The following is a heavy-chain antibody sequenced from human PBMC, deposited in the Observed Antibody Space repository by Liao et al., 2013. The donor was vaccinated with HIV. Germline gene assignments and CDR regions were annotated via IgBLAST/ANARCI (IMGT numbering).Heavy chain of an antibody. V-gene: IGHV4-30-4*08. CDR1: GGSFSSSDYY. CDR2: LYYSGST. Sequence: QVRLQESGPGLVKPSQTLSLTCTVSGGSFSSSDYYWTWIRQPPGKGLEWIGYLYYSGSTYYNPSLKSRLTISVDTSTNQFSLKLSSVTAADTAVYYCARRYSSGWYAYFDYWGQGTLVTVSS. J-gene: IGHJ4*02. D-gene: IGHD6-19*01. CDR3: ARRYSSGWYAYFDY.